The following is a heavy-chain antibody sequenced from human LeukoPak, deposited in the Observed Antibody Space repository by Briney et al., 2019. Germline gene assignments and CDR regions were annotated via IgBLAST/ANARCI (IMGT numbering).Heavy chain of an antibody. CDR3: ATGPDGYNFVDAFDI. CDR1: GFTSSSNW. Sequence: GGSLRLSCAASGFTSSSNWMSWVRQAPGKGLEWVANIKQDGSEKYYVDSVKDRFTISRDNAKNSLYLQMNSLRAGDTAVYYCATGPDGYNFVDAFDICGQGIMVTVSS. D-gene: IGHD5-24*01. V-gene: IGHV3-7*01. CDR2: IKQDGSEK. J-gene: IGHJ3*02.